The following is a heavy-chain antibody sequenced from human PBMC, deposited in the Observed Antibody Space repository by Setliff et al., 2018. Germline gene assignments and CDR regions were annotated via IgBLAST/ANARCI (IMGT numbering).Heavy chain of an antibody. Sequence: PGGSLRLSCALSGFIFSEHHIDWVRQSPGKGLEWVGRIRSKAFSYATRYTESMKGRFTISRDDSKNTAYLQMDSLNTEDTAVYYCIVAGNYFDYWGQGTLVTVSS. CDR2: IRSKAFSYAT. CDR3: IVAGNYFDY. V-gene: IGHV3-73*01. D-gene: IGHD5-12*01. CDR1: GFIFSEHH. J-gene: IGHJ4*02.